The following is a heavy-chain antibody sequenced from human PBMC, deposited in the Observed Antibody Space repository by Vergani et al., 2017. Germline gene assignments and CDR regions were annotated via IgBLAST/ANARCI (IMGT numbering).Heavy chain of an antibody. J-gene: IGHJ4*02. D-gene: IGHD6-19*01. CDR2: IYYSGST. Sequence: VQLQESGPGLVKPSETLSLTCTVSGGSISSYYWSWIRQPPGKGLEWIGYIYYSGSTNYNPSLKSRVTISVDTSKNQFSLKLSSVTAADTAVYYCARGGAVAEDYWGQGTLVTVSS. V-gene: IGHV4-59*12. CDR3: ARGGAVAEDY. CDR1: GGSISSYY.